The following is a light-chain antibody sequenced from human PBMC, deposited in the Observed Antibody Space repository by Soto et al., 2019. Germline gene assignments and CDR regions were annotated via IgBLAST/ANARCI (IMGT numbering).Light chain of an antibody. V-gene: IGLV1-47*01. CDR2: RND. Sequence: QSVLTQPPSASGTPGQSVSISCSGSSSNIGSNYVYWYQQLPGAAPKLLIYRNDERPSRVPDRFSGSKSGTSASLAIRGLRSEDEADYYCAAWDDSLSIGMFGGGTKVTVL. J-gene: IGLJ3*02. CDR1: SSNIGSNY. CDR3: AAWDDSLSIGM.